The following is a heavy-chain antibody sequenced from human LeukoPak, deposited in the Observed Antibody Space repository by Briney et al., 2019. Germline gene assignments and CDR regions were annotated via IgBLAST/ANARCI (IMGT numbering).Heavy chain of an antibody. CDR2: IYTSGST. CDR3: ARDYYGSGSYPGLRYYYYMDV. V-gene: IGHV4-61*02. J-gene: IGHJ6*03. Sequence: SETLSLTCTVSGASISSGSYYWSWIRQPAGKGLEWIGRIYTSGSTNYNPSLKSRVTISVDTSKNQLSLKLSSVTAADTAVYYCARDYYGSGSYPGLRYYYYMDVWGKGTTVTISS. D-gene: IGHD3-10*01. CDR1: GASISSGSYY.